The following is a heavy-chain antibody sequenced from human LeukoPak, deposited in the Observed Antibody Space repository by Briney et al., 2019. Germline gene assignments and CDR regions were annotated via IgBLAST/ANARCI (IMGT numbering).Heavy chain of an antibody. D-gene: IGHD6-19*01. Sequence: SQTLSLTCAISGDSVSSNSAAWNWIRQSPTRGLEWLGRTYYRSKWYNDYAVSVKSRITINPDTSKNQFSLQLNSVTPEDTAVYYCARSLLGAVAGTIAYFDYWGQGTLVTVSS. J-gene: IGHJ4*02. V-gene: IGHV6-1*01. CDR2: TYYRSKWYN. CDR3: ARSLLGAVAGTIAYFDY. CDR1: GDSVSSNSAA.